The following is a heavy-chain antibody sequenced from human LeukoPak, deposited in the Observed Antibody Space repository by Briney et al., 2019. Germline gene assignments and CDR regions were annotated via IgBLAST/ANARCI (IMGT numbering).Heavy chain of an antibody. V-gene: IGHV3-11*01. CDR2: ISASGSTI. CDR3: ARGDYVWGSYRYTADY. D-gene: IGHD3-16*02. CDR1: GFTLSDYY. J-gene: IGHJ4*02. Sequence: KAGGSLRLSCAASGFTLSDYYMSWIRQAPGKGLEWVSYISASGSTIYYADSVKGRFTMSRDNAKNSLYLQMNSLRAEDTAVYYCARGDYVWGSYRYTADYWGQGTLVTVSS.